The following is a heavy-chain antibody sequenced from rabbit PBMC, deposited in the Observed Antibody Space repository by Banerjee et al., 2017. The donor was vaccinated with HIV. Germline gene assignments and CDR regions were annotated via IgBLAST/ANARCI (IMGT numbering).Heavy chain of an antibody. CDR2: IDIGNSGSA. Sequence: QSLEESGGDLVKPEGSLTLTCTASGFSFSSGYYMCWVRQAPGKGLEWIACIDIGNSGSAYYADWAKGRFTISKTSSTTVTLQMTSLTAADTATYFCARDRIYGGNGGMDLWGPGTLVTVS. CDR1: GFSFSSGYY. J-gene: IGHJ6*01. D-gene: IGHD4-2*01. CDR3: ARDRIYGGNGGMDL. V-gene: IGHV1S40*01.